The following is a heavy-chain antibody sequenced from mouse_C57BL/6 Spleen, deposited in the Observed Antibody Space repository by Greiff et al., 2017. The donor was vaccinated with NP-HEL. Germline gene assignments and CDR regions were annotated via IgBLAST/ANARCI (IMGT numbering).Heavy chain of an antibody. Sequence: EVQGVESGGGLVQPGGSLSLSCAASGFTFTDYYMSWVRQPPGKALEWLGFIRNKANGYTTEYSASVKGRFTISRDNSQSILYLQMNALGAEDSATYYCARYSTGAAWFAYWGHGTLVTVSA. V-gene: IGHV7-3*01. CDR1: GFTFTDYY. J-gene: IGHJ3*01. D-gene: IGHD4-1*02. CDR2: IRNKANGYTT. CDR3: ARYSTGAAWFAY.